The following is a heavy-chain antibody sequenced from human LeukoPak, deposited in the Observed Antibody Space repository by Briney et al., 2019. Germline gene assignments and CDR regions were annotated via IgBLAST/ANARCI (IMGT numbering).Heavy chain of an antibody. J-gene: IGHJ4*02. D-gene: IGHD6-13*01. CDR2: INPSGGST. Sequence: GASVKVSCKASGYTFTSYYMHWVRQAPGQGLEWMGIINPSGGSTSYAQKFQGRVTMTRDTSTSTVYMELSSLRSEDTAVYYCARELWVRRSSWYPPPGYWGQGTLVTVSS. V-gene: IGHV1-46*01. CDR3: ARELWVRRSSWYPPPGY. CDR1: GYTFTSYY.